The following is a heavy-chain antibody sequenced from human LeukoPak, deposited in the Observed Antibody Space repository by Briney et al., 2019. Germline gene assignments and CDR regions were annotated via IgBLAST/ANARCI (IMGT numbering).Heavy chain of an antibody. Sequence: GGSLRLSCAASGFSFSTTWMTWVRQAPGKGLEWVSYISSSGSTIYYADSVKGRFTISRDNAKNSLYLQMNSLRAEDTAVYYCARDHRGMDVWGQGTTVTVSS. CDR1: GFSFSTTW. CDR3: ARDHRGMDV. CDR2: ISSSGSTI. V-gene: IGHV3-48*04. J-gene: IGHJ6*02.